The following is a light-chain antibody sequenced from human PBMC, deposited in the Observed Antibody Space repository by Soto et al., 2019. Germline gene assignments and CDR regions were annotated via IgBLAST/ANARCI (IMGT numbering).Light chain of an antibody. J-gene: IGKJ5*01. V-gene: IGKV1-5*01. CDR1: QSISRW. CDR2: DAS. Sequence: DIQMTQSPSTLAASVGDRVTITCRASQSISRWLAWYQQKPGKAPKALIYDASTLRSGVQSRFSGGGSGTEFTLTIRSLQPDDFATYYCKQYNTYSTCGQGTRLEI. CDR3: KQYNTYST.